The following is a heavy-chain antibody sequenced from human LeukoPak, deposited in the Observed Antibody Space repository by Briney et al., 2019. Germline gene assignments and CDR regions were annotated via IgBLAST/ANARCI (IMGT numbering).Heavy chain of an antibody. CDR3: ARDFKGGFMVRGGAKNYYYMDV. D-gene: IGHD3-10*01. Sequence: GGSLRLSCAGSGFTFGSYWMTWVRQAPGKGLEWVANINQDGSEDNYVDSVKGRFTISRDNAKRSLNLQMYSLRAEDTAVYFCARDFKGGFMVRGGAKNYYYMDVWGNGTTVTVSS. V-gene: IGHV3-7*01. CDR1: GFTFGSYW. CDR2: INQDGSED. J-gene: IGHJ6*03.